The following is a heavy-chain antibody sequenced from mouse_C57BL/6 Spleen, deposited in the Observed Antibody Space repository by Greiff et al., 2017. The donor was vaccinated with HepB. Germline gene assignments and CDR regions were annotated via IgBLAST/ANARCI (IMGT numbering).Heavy chain of an antibody. CDR3: ARGSYLPGFAY. CDR2: IDPSDSET. J-gene: IGHJ3*01. V-gene: IGHV1-52*01. D-gene: IGHD5-5*01. CDR1: GYTFTSYW. Sequence: QVQLQQPEAELVRPGSSVKLSCKASGYTFTSYWMHWVKQRPIQGLEWIGNIDPSDSETHYNQKFKDKATLTVDKSSSTAYMQLSSLTSEDSAVYYCARGSYLPGFAYWGQGTLVTVSA.